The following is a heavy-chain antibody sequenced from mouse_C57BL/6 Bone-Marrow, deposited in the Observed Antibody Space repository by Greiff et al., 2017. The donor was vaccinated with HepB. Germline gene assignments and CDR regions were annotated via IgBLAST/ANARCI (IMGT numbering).Heavy chain of an antibody. D-gene: IGHD1-1*01. V-gene: IGHV1-18*01. CDR3: ARNHYYGSSYDAMDY. Sequence: EVKLQQPGTELVKPGASVKIPCKASGYTFTDYNMDWVKQSHGKSLEWIGDINPNNGGTIYNQKFKGKATLTVDKSSSTAYMELRSLTSEDTAVYYCARNHYYGSSYDAMDYWGQGTSVTVSS. J-gene: IGHJ4*01. CDR2: INPNNGGT. CDR1: GYTFTDYN.